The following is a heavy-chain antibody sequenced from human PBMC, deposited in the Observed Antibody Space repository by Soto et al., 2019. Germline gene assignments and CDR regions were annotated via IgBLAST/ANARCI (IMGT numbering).Heavy chain of an antibody. CDR2: ISAYNGNT. CDR3: ARDFTVLGGVIVMPRPFDD. J-gene: IGHJ4*02. Sequence: ASVKVSCKASGYTFTSYGISWVRQAPGQGLEWMGWISAYNGNTNYAQKLQGRVTMTTDTSTSTAYMELRSLRSDDTAVYCCARDFTVLGGVIVMPRPFDDWGQGTLVTVSS. D-gene: IGHD3-16*02. V-gene: IGHV1-18*01. CDR1: GYTFTSYG.